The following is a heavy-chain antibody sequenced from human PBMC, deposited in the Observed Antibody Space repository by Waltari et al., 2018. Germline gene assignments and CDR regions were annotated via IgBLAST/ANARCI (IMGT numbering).Heavy chain of an antibody. D-gene: IGHD6-19*01. CDR2: LHYSGST. CDR3: ARREQWLPPFDY. CDR1: GCSITSNSYY. V-gene: IGHV4-39*01. Sequence: QLQLQESGPGLVKPSETLSLTCTVSGCSITSNSYYWGWIRQPPGKGLEWIGSLHYSGSTYYNPSLISRVTISVDTSKNQFSLRLSSVTAADTAVYYCARREQWLPPFDYWGQGTLVTVSS. J-gene: IGHJ4*02.